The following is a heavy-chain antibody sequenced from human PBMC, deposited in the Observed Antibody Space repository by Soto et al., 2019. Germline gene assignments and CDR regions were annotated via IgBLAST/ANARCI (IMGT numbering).Heavy chain of an antibody. D-gene: IGHD5-12*01. V-gene: IGHV1-69*01. CDR3: ARGGVDVVATSAFDY. J-gene: IGHJ4*02. CDR1: GGTFNNYA. Sequence: QVQLVQSGAEVKKPGSSVKVSCKASGGTFNNYAISWVRQAPGQGLEWMGGIIPIIGTADYAHKFQGRLAINAAESTGTTFMKLSSLRSEDTALYYCARGGVDVVATSAFDYWGQGTLVTVSS. CDR2: IIPIIGTA.